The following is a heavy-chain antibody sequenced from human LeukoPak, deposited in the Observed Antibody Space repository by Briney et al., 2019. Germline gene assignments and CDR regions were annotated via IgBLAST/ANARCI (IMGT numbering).Heavy chain of an antibody. CDR3: AKGISWLRFGGFDY. Sequence: GGSLRLSCAASGFTFDDYAMHWVRQAPGKGLEWVSGISWNSGSIGYADSVKGRFTISRDNAKNSLYLQTNSLRAEDTALYYCAKGISWLRFGGFDYWGQGTLVTVSS. D-gene: IGHD5-12*01. CDR1: GFTFDDYA. J-gene: IGHJ4*02. V-gene: IGHV3-9*01. CDR2: ISWNSGSI.